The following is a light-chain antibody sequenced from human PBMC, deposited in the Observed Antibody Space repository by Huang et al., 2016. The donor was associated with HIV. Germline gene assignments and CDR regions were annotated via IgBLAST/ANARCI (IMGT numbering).Light chain of an antibody. CDR2: WAS. V-gene: IGKV4-1*01. CDR3: QQYHNTPRT. Sequence: DVVMTQSPDSLAVSLGERATINCKSSQSVLYSSNNKNYLAWYQQKPGQPTKLLIYWASTRESGVPDRFSGSGSGTDFTLTISSLQAEDVAVYYCQQYHNTPRTFGQGTKVEIK. CDR1: QSVLYSSNNKNY. J-gene: IGKJ1*01.